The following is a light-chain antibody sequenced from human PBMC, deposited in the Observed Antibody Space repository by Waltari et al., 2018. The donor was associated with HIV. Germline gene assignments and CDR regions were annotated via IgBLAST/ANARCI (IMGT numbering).Light chain of an antibody. V-gene: IGKV3-20*01. J-gene: IGKJ1*01. CDR2: GAS. Sequence: EIVLTQSPGTLSLSPGERATLFCRASQSITSNSLAWYQQKSGQPPRFLIYGASNRAIGIPDRFSGSGSGTDFTLTISRLEPEDFAVYFCQQYDDWPWTFGQGTKVEIK. CDR3: QQYDDWPWT. CDR1: QSITSNS.